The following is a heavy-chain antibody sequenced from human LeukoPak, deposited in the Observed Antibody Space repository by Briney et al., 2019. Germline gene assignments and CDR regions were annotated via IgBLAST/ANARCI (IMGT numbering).Heavy chain of an antibody. CDR2: LDYSGSP. V-gene: IGHV4-59*08. J-gene: IGHJ4*02. CDR1: GGSISSYY. CDR3: ARHGGSWTFDC. Sequence: LETLSLTCAVSGGSISSYYWSWIRLPPGKGLEWIGFLDYSGSPNYNPSFKSRLTVSLDTSKNQFSLKLRSVTAADTAVYYCARHGGSWTFDCWGQGTLVTVSS. D-gene: IGHD6-13*01.